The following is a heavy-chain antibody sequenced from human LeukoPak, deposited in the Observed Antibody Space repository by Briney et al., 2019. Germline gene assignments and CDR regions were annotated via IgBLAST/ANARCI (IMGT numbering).Heavy chain of an antibody. CDR1: GFTFNTFN. CDR2: SQTTKPNSCTT. J-gene: IGHJ4*02. V-gene: IGHV3-72*01. D-gene: IGHD6-13*01. CDR3: VRVVTTSSGWYHFDN. Sequence: PGGSLRLSCAASGFTFNTFNMNWVRQAQGKGREWVGRSQTTKPNSCTTEYAASVKGPFTISRDDSKNSLYLQLNSLKNEDTAVYYCVRVVTTSSGWYHFDNWGQGTLVTVSS.